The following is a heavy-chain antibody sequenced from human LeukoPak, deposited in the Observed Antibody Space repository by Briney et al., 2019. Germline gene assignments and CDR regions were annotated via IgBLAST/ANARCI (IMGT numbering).Heavy chain of an antibody. Sequence: GGSLRLSCAASGFTFSSYGMHWVRQAPGKGLEWVAVIWYDGSNKYYADSVKGRFTISRDNSKNTLYLQMNSLRAEDTAVYYCARDIGRKYKTFDYWRQGTLVTVSS. CDR2: IWYDGSNK. CDR1: GFTFSSYG. J-gene: IGHJ4*02. CDR3: ARDIGRKYKTFDY. V-gene: IGHV3-33*01. D-gene: IGHD1-1*01.